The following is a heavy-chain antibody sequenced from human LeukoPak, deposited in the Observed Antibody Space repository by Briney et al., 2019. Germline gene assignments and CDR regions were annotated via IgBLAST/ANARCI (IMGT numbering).Heavy chain of an antibody. CDR2: ISSDGSST. V-gene: IGHV3-74*01. D-gene: IGHD3-22*01. CDR3: ARGKYDSSGYPLPGFDY. Sequence: GGSLRLSCAASGFTFSSYWMHWVRQAPGKGLVWVSRISSDGSSTNYADSVKGRFTISRDNAKKSLYLQMNSLRAEDTAVYYCARGKYDSSGYPLPGFDYWGQGTLVTVSS. CDR1: GFTFSSYW. J-gene: IGHJ4*02.